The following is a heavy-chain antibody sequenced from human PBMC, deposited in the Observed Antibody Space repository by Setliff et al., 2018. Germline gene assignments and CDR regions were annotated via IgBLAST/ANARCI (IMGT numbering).Heavy chain of an antibody. J-gene: IGHJ4*02. CDR3: ATEKFPGDWGDY. CDR1: GYIFTNYA. V-gene: IGHV1-18*01. CDR2: ISVYNGKT. Sequence: ASVKVSCKASGYIFTNYAIHWVRQAPGQRLEWMGWISVYNGKTKYAQKFQGRVTMTTDTSTRTAYMEVTSLRSDDTAVYYCATEKFPGDWGDYWGQGTLVTVSS. D-gene: IGHD2-21*01.